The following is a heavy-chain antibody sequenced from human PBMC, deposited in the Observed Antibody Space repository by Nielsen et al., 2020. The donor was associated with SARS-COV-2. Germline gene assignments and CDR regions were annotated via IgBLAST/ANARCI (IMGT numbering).Heavy chain of an antibody. Sequence: GGSLRLSCAASGFTVSSNYMSWVRQAPGKGLVWVSHIDVDGSNTNYADSVQGRFTISRDNTKNTLYLQMNSLRAEDTAVYYCARGGAAAGFYYYYGMDVWGQGTTVTVSS. D-gene: IGHD6-13*01. V-gene: IGHV3-53*01. CDR1: GFTVSSNY. CDR2: IDVDGSNT. J-gene: IGHJ6*02. CDR3: ARGGAAAGFYYYYGMDV.